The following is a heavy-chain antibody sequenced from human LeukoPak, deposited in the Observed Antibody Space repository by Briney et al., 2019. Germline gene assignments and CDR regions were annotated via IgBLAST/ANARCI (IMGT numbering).Heavy chain of an antibody. D-gene: IGHD3-3*01. Sequence: PSETLSLTCAVYGGSFSGSFWSWIRQPPGKGLEWIGEINHSGSTNYNPSLKSRVTISVDTSKNQFSLKLSSVTAADTAVYYCARGFTYYDFWSALTREYYFDYWGQGTLVTVSS. CDR3: ARGFTYYDFWSALTREYYFDY. CDR2: INHSGST. J-gene: IGHJ4*02. V-gene: IGHV4-34*01. CDR1: GGSFSGSF.